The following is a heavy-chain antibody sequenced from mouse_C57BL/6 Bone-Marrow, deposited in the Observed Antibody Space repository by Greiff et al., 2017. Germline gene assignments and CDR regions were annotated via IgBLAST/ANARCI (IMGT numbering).Heavy chain of an antibody. Sequence: DVHLVESGGGLVKPGGSLKLSCAASGFTFSDYGMHWVRQAPEKGLEWVAYISSGSSTIYYADTVKGRFTISRDNAKNTLFLQMTSLRSEDTAMYYCARHYSILFAYWGQGTLVTVSA. J-gene: IGHJ3*01. D-gene: IGHD2-5*01. CDR1: GFTFSDYG. CDR3: ARHYSILFAY. CDR2: ISSGSSTI. V-gene: IGHV5-17*01.